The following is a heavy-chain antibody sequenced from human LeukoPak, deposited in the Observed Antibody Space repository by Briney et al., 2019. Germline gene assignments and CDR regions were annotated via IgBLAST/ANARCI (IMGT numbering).Heavy chain of an antibody. CDR1: GITFSNYG. Sequence: SGGSLRLSCAVSGITFSNYGMSWVRQAPGKGLEWVSTISGSGGRTYYADSVKGRFTISRDNSKNTLYLQMNSLRAEDTAVYYCATDDSGSYYPYYYYMDVWGKGTTVTISS. D-gene: IGHD1-26*01. V-gene: IGHV3-23*01. CDR3: ATDDSGSYYPYYYYMDV. J-gene: IGHJ6*03. CDR2: ISGSGGRT.